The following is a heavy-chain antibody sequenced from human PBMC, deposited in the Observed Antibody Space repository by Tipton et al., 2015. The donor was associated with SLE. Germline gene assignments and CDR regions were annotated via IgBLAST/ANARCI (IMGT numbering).Heavy chain of an antibody. CDR2: IDSSGGT. V-gene: IGHV4-61*02. Sequence: TLSLTCTVSGGSFRRGNFYWSWIRQPAGKGLEWIGRIDSSGGTSYNPSLKSRVSISVDTSKNQFSLWLSSVTSADTAVYFCARDAPLYYDIWRAPAARGHYYMDGWGKGTTVTVSS. CDR3: ARDAPLYYDIWRAPAARGHYYMDG. CDR1: GGSFRRGNFY. D-gene: IGHD3-3*01. J-gene: IGHJ6*03.